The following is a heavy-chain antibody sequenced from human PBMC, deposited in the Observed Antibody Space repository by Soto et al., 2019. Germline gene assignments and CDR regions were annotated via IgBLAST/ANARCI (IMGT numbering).Heavy chain of an antibody. Sequence: QMQLVQSGPEVKKPGTSVKVSCKASGFTFTSSAVQWVRQARGQRLEWIGWIVVGSGNTNYAQKFQERVTITRDMSTSTAYMELSCLRSEDTAVYYCAADFTGRVRFDYWGQGTLVTVSS. CDR3: AADFTGRVRFDY. D-gene: IGHD2-21*01. CDR1: GFTFTSSA. CDR2: IVVGSGNT. J-gene: IGHJ4*02. V-gene: IGHV1-58*01.